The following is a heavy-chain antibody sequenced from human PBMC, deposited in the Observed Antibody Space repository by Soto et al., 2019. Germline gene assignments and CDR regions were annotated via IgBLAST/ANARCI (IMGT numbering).Heavy chain of an antibody. CDR2: INAGNGNT. Sequence: QVQLVQSGAEVKKPGASVKVSCKASGYTFTSYAMHWVRQAPGQRLEWMGWINAGNGNTKYSQKFQGRVTIIRDTSASTAYMELSSLRSEDTAVYYCARGEFLSYDDYWGQGTLVTVSS. D-gene: IGHD3-16*01. CDR1: GYTFTSYA. V-gene: IGHV1-3*01. J-gene: IGHJ4*02. CDR3: ARGEFLSYDDY.